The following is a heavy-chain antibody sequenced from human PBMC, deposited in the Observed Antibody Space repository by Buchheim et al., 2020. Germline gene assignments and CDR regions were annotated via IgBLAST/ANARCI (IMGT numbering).Heavy chain of an antibody. D-gene: IGHD3-10*01. CDR1: GYPFTSYD. CDR2: MNPNNGLT. V-gene: IGHV1-8*01. J-gene: IGHJ6*02. Sequence: QVQLVQSGAEVKKPGASVKVSCKTSGYPFTSYDINWVRQASGQGLECLGWMNPNNGLTGYAPRFQGRVTMTWDTSISTAYLELRGLTSKDTAIYYCTRTMVRGHPDMDVWGQGTT. CDR3: TRTMVRGHPDMDV.